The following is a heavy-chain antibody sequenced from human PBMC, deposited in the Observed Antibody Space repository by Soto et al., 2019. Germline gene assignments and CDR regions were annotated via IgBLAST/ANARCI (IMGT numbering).Heavy chain of an antibody. CDR1: GYPIGSAYY. CDR2: IYHTGST. V-gene: IGHV4-38-2*01. CDR3: ARGYGGKFGS. J-gene: IGHJ4*02. D-gene: IGHD4-17*01. Sequence: QVQLQESGPGLVKPSETLTLTCAVSGYPIGSAYYWGWLRQPPGRELQWIATIYHTGSTFSNASLKSRVTISLDTSRNHFSLKLTSVTAADTAVYYCARGYGGKFGSWGQGTLVTVSS.